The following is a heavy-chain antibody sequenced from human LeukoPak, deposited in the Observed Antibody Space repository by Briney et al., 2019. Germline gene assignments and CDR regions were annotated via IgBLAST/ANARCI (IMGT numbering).Heavy chain of an antibody. CDR3: ASDGHSYYYDSSGYYY. D-gene: IGHD3-22*01. J-gene: IGHJ4*02. Sequence: GGSLRLSCAASGFTFSSYEMNWVRQAPGKGLEWVSYISSSGSTIYYADSVRGRFTISRDNAKNSLYLQMNSLRAEDTAVYYCASDGHSYYYDSSGYYYWGQGTLVTVSS. V-gene: IGHV3-48*03. CDR1: GFTFSSYE. CDR2: ISSSGSTI.